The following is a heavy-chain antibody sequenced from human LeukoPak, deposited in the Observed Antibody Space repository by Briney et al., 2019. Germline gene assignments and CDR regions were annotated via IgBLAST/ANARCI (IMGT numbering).Heavy chain of an antibody. D-gene: IGHD6-19*01. V-gene: IGHV1-2*02. J-gene: IGHJ4*02. CDR1: GYTFTGYY. Sequence: ASVTVSCKASGYTFTGYYMHWVRQAPGQRLEWKGWINPNSGGTNYAQKFQGRVTMTRDTSISTAYMELSRLRSDDTAVYYCARETYSSGWYGGGYWGQGTLVTVSS. CDR2: INPNSGGT. CDR3: ARETYSSGWYGGGY.